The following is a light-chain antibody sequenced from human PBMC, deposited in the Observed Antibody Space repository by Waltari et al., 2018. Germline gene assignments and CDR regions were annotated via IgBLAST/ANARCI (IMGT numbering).Light chain of an antibody. CDR3: QQHGTSPYT. J-gene: IGKJ2*01. CDR1: QSVSSNS. V-gene: IGKV3-20*01. Sequence: DIVLTQSPGTLSLSPGETATLSCRASQSVSSNSLAWYQQKPGQAPSLLIYAASSRATGVPDRMSGSGSGTDFTLNLSRLEPEDFAVDYCQQHGTSPYTFGQGTKLQIK. CDR2: AAS.